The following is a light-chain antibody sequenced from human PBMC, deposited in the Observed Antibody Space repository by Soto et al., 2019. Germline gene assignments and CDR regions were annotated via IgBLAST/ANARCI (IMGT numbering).Light chain of an antibody. J-gene: IGLJ2*01. CDR1: SSDVGGYNY. CDR3: SSYTSSSPHVV. CDR2: DVS. V-gene: IGLV2-14*01. Sequence: QSALTQPASVSGSPGQSITISCTGTSSDVGGYNYVSWYQQHPGKAHKLMMYDVSNRPSGVSNRFSGSKSGNTPSLTISGLQAEDEDDYYCSSYTSSSPHVVFGGGTKLTVL.